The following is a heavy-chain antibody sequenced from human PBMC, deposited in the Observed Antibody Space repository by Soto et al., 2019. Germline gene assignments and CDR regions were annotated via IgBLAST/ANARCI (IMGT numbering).Heavy chain of an antibody. CDR1: GGSFSGYY. V-gene: IGHV4-34*01. CDR3: ARVGSSWHTTVRNWFDP. D-gene: IGHD6-13*01. J-gene: IGHJ5*02. Sequence: SETLSLTCAVYGGSFSGYYWSWIRQPPGKGLEWIGEINHSGNTNYNPSLKSRVTISVDTSKNQFSLKLSSVTAADTAVYYCARVGSSWHTTVRNWFDPWGQGTLVTVSS. CDR2: INHSGNT.